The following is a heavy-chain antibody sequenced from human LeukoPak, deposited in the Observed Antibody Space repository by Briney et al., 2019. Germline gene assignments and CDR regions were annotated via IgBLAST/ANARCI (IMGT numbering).Heavy chain of an antibody. CDR3: ARDFPAITMVRGVKGAHFDY. Sequence: PSETLPLTCTVSGGSISSSSYYWGWIRQPPGKGLEWIGSIYYSGSTYYNPSLKSRVTISVDTSKNQFSLKLSSVTAADTAVYYCARDFPAITMVRGVKGAHFDYWGQGTLVTVSS. J-gene: IGHJ4*02. D-gene: IGHD3-10*01. V-gene: IGHV4-39*07. CDR1: GGSISSSSYY. CDR2: IYYSGST.